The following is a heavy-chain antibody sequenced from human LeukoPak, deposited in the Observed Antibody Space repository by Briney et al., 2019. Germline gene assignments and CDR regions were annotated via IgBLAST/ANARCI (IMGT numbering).Heavy chain of an antibody. CDR2: IYHSGFT. J-gene: IGHJ4*02. CDR1: GGSISSINW. D-gene: IGHD6-13*01. CDR3: ARGSSSSWYVDY. Sequence: SGTLSLTCAVSGGSISSINWWSWVRQPPGKGLEWIGEIYHSGFTNYNPSLKGRVTISVDKSKDQFSLRLTSVTAADTAVYYCARGSSSSWYVDYWGQGTLVTVSS. V-gene: IGHV4-4*02.